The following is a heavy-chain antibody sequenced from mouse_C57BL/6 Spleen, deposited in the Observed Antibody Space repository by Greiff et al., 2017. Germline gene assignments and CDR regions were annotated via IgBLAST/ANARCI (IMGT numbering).Heavy chain of an antibody. V-gene: IGHV1-52*01. D-gene: IGHD2-12*01. CDR2: IGPSDSET. Sequence: VQLQQPGAELVRPGSSVKMSCKASGYTFTSYWMHWVKQRPIQSLEWIGNIGPSDSETHYNQKFKDKATLTVDKSSSTAYMQLSSLTSEDSAVYYCARGDDRYFDVWGTGTTVTVSS. CDR1: GYTFTSYW. J-gene: IGHJ1*03. CDR3: ARGDDRYFDV.